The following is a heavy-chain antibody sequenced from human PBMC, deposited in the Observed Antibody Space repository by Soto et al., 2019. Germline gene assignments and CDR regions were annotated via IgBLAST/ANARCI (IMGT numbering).Heavy chain of an antibody. J-gene: IGHJ4*02. D-gene: IGHD1-1*01. V-gene: IGHV2-26*01. CDR2: IFSNDEK. CDR1: GFSLSNARMG. Sequence: QVTLKESGPLLVNPTETLTLTCTVSGFSLSNARMGVSWIRQPPGKALEWLAHIFSNDEKSYSTSLKSRLTISKDTSKSQVVLTMTNMDPVDTATYYCARTHQEELEPYYYFDYWGQGTLVTVSS. CDR3: ARTHQEELEPYYYFDY.